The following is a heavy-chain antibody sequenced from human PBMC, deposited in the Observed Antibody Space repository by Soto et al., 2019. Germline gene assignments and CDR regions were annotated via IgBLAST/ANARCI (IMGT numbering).Heavy chain of an antibody. CDR2: IYPGDSDT. CDR3: ARTAAAGKYYTGMDV. J-gene: IGHJ6*02. D-gene: IGHD6-13*01. V-gene: IGHV5-51*01. Sequence: PGESLKISCKISGYRFSSFWIAWVRQMPGKGLECMGIIYPGDSDTRYSPSFQGQVTISADKSISTAYLQWSSLKASDTAMYYCARTAAAGKYYTGMDVWGQGTTVTVSS. CDR1: GYRFSSFW.